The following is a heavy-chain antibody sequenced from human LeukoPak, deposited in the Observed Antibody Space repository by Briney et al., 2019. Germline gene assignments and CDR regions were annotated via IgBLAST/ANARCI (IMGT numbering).Heavy chain of an antibody. CDR2: IWYDGSNK. J-gene: IGHJ3*02. CDR1: GFTFSSYG. CDR3: ASYIVADDFDI. D-gene: IGHD5-12*01. Sequence: PGGSLRLSCAASGFTFSSYGMHWVRQAPGKGLEWVAVIWYDGSNKYYADSVKGRFTIYRDNSKNTLYLQMNSLRAEDTAVYYCASYIVADDFDIWGQGTMVTVSS. V-gene: IGHV3-33*01.